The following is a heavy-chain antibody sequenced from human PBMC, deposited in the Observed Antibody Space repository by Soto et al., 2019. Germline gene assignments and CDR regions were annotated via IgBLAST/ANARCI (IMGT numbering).Heavy chain of an antibody. CDR2: IIPIFGTA. J-gene: IGHJ5*02. CDR3: ARVSQAGYDFWSGYYRGLSWFDP. CDR1: GGTFSSYA. D-gene: IGHD3-3*01. Sequence: SVKVSCKASGGTFSSYAISWVRQAPGQGLEWMGGIIPIFGTANYAQKFQGRVTITADESTSTAYMELSSLRSEDTAVYYCARVSQAGYDFWSGYYRGLSWFDPWGQGTLVTVSS. V-gene: IGHV1-69*13.